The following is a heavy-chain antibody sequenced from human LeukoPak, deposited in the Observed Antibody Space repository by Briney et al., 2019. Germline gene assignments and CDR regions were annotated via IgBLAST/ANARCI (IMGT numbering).Heavy chain of an antibody. V-gene: IGHV3-74*01. D-gene: IGHD3-10*01. J-gene: IGHJ6*03. CDR2: INSDGSST. CDR3: ARVYGSGSYPNSYYYYMDA. CDR1: GFTFSSYW. Sequence: PGGSLRLSCAASGFTFSSYWMHWVRQAPGKGLVWVSRINSDGSSTSYADSVKGRFTISRDNAKNTLYLQMNSLRAEATAVYYCARVYGSGSYPNSYYYYMDAWGKGTTVTISS.